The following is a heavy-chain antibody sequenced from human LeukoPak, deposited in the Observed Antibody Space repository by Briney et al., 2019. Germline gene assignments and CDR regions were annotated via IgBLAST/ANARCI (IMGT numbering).Heavy chain of an antibody. CDR3: ARTTVTSFGAFDI. J-gene: IGHJ3*02. CDR2: IYYSGNT. Sequence: SETPSLTCTVSGGSISNYYWTWMRQPPGKGLEWIGYIYYSGNTNYNPSLKSRVTILVDTSKNKFSLKLSSVTAADTAVYYCARTTVTSFGAFDIWGQGTMVTVSS. D-gene: IGHD4-17*01. CDR1: GGSISNYY. V-gene: IGHV4-59*01.